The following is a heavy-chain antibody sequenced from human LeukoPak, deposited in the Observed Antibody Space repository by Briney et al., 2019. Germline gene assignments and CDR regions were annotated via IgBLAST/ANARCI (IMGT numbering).Heavy chain of an antibody. J-gene: IGHJ4*02. V-gene: IGHV3-66*01. CDR1: GFTVSSNY. Sequence: GGSLRLSCAASGFTVSSNYMSWVRQAPGKGLEWVSVIYSGGSTYYADSVKGRFTISRDNSKNTLYLQMNSLRAEDTAVYYCARGAYCSGGSCYDDYWGQGTLVTVSP. D-gene: IGHD2-15*01. CDR2: IYSGGST. CDR3: ARGAYCSGGSCYDDY.